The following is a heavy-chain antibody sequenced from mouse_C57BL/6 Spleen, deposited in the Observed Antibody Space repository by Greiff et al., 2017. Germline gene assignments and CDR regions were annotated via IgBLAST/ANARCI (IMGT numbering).Heavy chain of an antibody. CDR2: IDPETGGT. Sequence: QVQLQQSGAELVRPGASVTLSCKASGYTFTDYEMHWVKQTPVHGLEWIGAIDPETGGTAYNQKFKGKAILTADKSSSTAYMELRSLTSEDSAVYYCTRRPTYYSSSMDYWGQGTSVTVSS. CDR3: TRRPTYYSSSMDY. J-gene: IGHJ4*01. D-gene: IGHD2-5*01. V-gene: IGHV1-15*01. CDR1: GYTFTDYE.